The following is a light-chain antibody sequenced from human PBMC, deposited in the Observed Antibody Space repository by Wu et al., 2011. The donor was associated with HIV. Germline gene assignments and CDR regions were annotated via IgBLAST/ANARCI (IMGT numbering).Light chain of an antibody. CDR3: QQYNKWPPRS. Sequence: EIVLTQSPATLSLSPGERATLSCRASQSIANYLAWYQQKPGQAPRLLIYDASNRATGIPARFSGSGSGTDFTLTINSLEPEDFAVYYCQQYNKWPPRSFGQGTKLE. J-gene: IGKJ2*03. CDR1: QSIANY. CDR2: DAS. V-gene: IGKV3-11*01.